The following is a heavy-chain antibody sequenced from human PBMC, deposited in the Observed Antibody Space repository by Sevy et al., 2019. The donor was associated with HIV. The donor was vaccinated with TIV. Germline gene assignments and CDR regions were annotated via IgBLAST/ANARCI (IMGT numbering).Heavy chain of an antibody. J-gene: IGHJ4*02. V-gene: IGHV1-69*13. D-gene: IGHD6-13*01. CDR3: AGGGSIAAAGVG. Sequence: ASVKVSCKASGGTFSSYAISWVRQAPGQGLEWMGGIIPIFGTANYAQKFQGRVTITADESTSTAYMELSSLRSEDTAVYYCAGGGSIAAAGVGWGQGTLVTVSS. CDR2: IIPIFGTA. CDR1: GGTFSSYA.